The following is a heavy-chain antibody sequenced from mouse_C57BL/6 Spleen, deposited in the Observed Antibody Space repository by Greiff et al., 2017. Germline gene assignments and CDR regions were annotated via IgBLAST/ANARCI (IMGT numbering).Heavy chain of an antibody. Sequence: EVQLQQSGPGLVKPSQSLSLTCSVTGYSITSGYYWNWIRQFPGNKLEWMGYISYDGRNNYNPSLKNRISITRDTSQNQFFLKLNSVTTEDTATYYCARGNWVDYWGQGTTLTVSS. V-gene: IGHV3-6*01. D-gene: IGHD4-1*01. CDR3: ARGNWVDY. CDR1: GYSITSGYY. CDR2: ISYDGRN. J-gene: IGHJ2*01.